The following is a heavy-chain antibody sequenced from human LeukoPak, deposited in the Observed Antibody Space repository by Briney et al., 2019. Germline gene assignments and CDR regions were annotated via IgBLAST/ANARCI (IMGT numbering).Heavy chain of an antibody. J-gene: IGHJ6*04. CDR3: VRLVRTGYYYYYGMDV. V-gene: IGHV5-10-1*01. Sequence: GESLKISCKGSGYSFTSYWISWVRQMPGKGLEWMGRIDPSDSYTNYSPSFQGHVTISADKSISTACLQWSSLKASDTAMYYCVRLVRTGYYYYYGMDVWGKGTTVTVSS. CDR2: IDPSDSYT. CDR1: GYSFTSYW. D-gene: IGHD3-10*01.